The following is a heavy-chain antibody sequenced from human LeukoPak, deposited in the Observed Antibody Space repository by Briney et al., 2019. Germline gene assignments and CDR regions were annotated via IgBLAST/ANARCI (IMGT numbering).Heavy chain of an antibody. Sequence: GGSLRLSCAASGFTFSSYSMNWVRQAPGKGLEWVSSISSSSSYIYCADSVKGRFTISRDNAKNSLYLQMNSLRAEDTAVYYCARDLGYSYGYPPLGYWGQGTLVTVSS. V-gene: IGHV3-21*01. J-gene: IGHJ4*02. CDR3: ARDLGYSYGYPPLGY. D-gene: IGHD5-18*01. CDR2: ISSSSSYI. CDR1: GFTFSSYS.